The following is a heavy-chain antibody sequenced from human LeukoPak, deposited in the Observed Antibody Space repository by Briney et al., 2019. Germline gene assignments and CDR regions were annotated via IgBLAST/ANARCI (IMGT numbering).Heavy chain of an antibody. Sequence: SETLSLTCTVSGGSISSGGYYWSWIRQHPGKGLEWIGYIYYSGSTYYNPSLKSRVTISVGTSKNQFSLKLSSVTAADTAVYYCASSPKQWLANDPYFDYWGQGTLVTVSS. D-gene: IGHD6-19*01. CDR1: GGSISSGGYY. CDR3: ASSPKQWLANDPYFDY. CDR2: IYYSGST. V-gene: IGHV4-31*03. J-gene: IGHJ4*02.